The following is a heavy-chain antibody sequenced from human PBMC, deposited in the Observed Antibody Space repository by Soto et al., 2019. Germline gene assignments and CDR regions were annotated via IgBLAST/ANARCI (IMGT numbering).Heavy chain of an antibody. CDR1: GFTFSSYA. V-gene: IGHV3-23*01. Sequence: EVQLLESGGGLVQPGGSLRLSCAASGFTFSSYAMSWVRQAPGKGLEWVSAISGSGGSTYYADSVKGRFTISRDNSKNTLYRQMTGLRAEDTAVYYCAYSSTPFGYWGQGTLVTVSS. J-gene: IGHJ4*02. CDR3: AYSSTPFGY. CDR2: ISGSGGST. D-gene: IGHD6-13*01.